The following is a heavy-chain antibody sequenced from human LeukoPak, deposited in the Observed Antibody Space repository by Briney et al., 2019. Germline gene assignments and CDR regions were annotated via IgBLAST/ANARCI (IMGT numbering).Heavy chain of an antibody. J-gene: IGHJ1*01. CDR1: GYSFTSYG. CDR3: ARDSRTYCSSTSCYTRNYFQH. CDR2: ISGYNDNT. V-gene: IGHV1-18*04. D-gene: IGHD2-2*02. Sequence: ASVKVSCKASGYSFTSYGISWVRQAPGQGLEWMGWISGYNDNTNYAQKLQGRVTMTTDTSTSTAYMELRSLRSDDTAVYYCARDSRTYCSSTSCYTRNYFQHWGQGTLVTVSS.